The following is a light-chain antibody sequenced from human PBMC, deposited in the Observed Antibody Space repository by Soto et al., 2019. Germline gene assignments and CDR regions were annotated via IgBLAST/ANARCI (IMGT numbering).Light chain of an antibody. CDR2: ETS. Sequence: EIVLTQSPGMLSLSPGERATLSCRASQSVSSTYFAWYQQKPGLAPSLLIYETSNRATGIPDRFTGTGSGTDCTLTITRLEPEDFAVYYCQHYGNSPGTFGQGTKLEI. CDR1: QSVSSTY. J-gene: IGKJ1*01. CDR3: QHYGNSPGT. V-gene: IGKV3-20*01.